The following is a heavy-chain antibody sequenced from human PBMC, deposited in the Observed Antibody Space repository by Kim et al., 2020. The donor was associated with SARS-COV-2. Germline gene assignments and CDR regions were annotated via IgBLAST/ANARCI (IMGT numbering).Heavy chain of an antibody. J-gene: IGHJ3*02. CDR2: ISYDGSNK. Sequence: GGSLRLSCAASGFTFSSYAMHWVRQAPGKGLEWVAVISYDGSNKYYADSVKGRFTISRDNSKNTLYLQMNSLRAEDTAVYYCARDEWELRAFDIWGQGTMVTVSS. CDR1: GFTFSSYA. CDR3: ARDEWELRAFDI. D-gene: IGHD1-26*01. V-gene: IGHV3-30*04.